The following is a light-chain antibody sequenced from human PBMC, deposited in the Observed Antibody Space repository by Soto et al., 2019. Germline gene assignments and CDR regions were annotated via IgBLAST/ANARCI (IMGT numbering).Light chain of an antibody. CDR1: QSVISTY. CDR2: GAS. Sequence: EIVLTHSPGTLSLSPCERATLSCSASQSVISTYLAWYQQKPGRAPRLLIYGASSRATGIPDRFSGSGSGTDFTLTISRLEPEDFAVYYCQQYGSSPITFGQGTRLEIK. CDR3: QQYGSSPIT. V-gene: IGKV3-20*01. J-gene: IGKJ5*01.